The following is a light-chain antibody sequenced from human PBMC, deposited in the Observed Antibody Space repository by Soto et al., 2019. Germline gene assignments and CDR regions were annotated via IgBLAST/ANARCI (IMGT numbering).Light chain of an antibody. V-gene: IGLV2-8*01. J-gene: IGLJ1*01. CDR1: SSDVGGYNY. CDR2: EVS. Sequence: QSVPTQPPSASWSPGPSVTISCTGTSSDVGGYNYVSWYQQHPGKAPKLMIYEVSKRPSGVPDRFSGSKSGNTASLTVSGLQAEDEADYYCSSYAGSNNLLYVFGTGTKVNVL. CDR3: SSYAGSNNLLYV.